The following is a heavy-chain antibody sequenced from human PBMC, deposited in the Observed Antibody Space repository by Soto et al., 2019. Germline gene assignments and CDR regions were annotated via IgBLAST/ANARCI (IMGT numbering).Heavy chain of an antibody. CDR1: GGSISSSNW. V-gene: IGHV4-4*02. J-gene: IGHJ6*02. CDR2: IYHSGST. Sequence: ETLSLTCAVSGGSISSSNWWSWVRQPPGKGLEWIGEIYHSGSTNYNPSLKSRVTISVDKSKNQFSLKLSSVTAADTAVYYCAREFYYGSGSHYYYYGMDVWGQGTTVTVSS. D-gene: IGHD3-10*01. CDR3: AREFYYGSGSHYYYYGMDV.